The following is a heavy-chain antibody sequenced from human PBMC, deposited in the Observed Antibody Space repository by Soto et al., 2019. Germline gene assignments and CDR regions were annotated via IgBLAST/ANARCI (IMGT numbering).Heavy chain of an antibody. CDR3: ARDVSVITSVFGF. V-gene: IGHV1-69*01. J-gene: IGHJ4*02. CDR1: GGTFYTYA. Sequence: QVHLVQSGAEVKRPGSSVRVSCRASGGTFYTYAFTWVRQAPGQGLEWMGGITPMIGTTKYAQKFHGRVTFSAHESASTAYMALSNLRSADTAVYYCARDVSVITSVFGFWGQGTLITVSS. CDR2: ITPMIGTT. D-gene: IGHD3-3*01.